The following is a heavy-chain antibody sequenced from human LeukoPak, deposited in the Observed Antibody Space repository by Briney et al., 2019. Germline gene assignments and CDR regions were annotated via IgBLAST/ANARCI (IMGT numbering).Heavy chain of an antibody. Sequence: GGSLRLSCAASGFTFNSYSMHWVRKAPGKGLVWVSSISSSSSYIYYADSVKGRFTISRDNAKNSLYLQMNSLRAEDTAVYYCARAVAGIYYFDYWGQGTLVTVSS. V-gene: IGHV3-21*01. CDR3: ARAVAGIYYFDY. J-gene: IGHJ4*02. D-gene: IGHD6-19*01. CDR2: ISSSSSYI. CDR1: GFTFNSYS.